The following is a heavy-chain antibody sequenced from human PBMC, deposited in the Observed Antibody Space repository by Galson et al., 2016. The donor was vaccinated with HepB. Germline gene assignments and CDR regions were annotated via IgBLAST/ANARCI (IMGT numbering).Heavy chain of an antibody. CDR2: MTPNSGNT. J-gene: IGHJ6*02. CDR1: GYTFTTYD. Sequence: SVKVSCKASGYTFTTYDINWVRQAAGQGLEWMGYMTPNSGNTGYAKKLQGRVTMTRDTSTSTAYMELSSLRSEDTAVYYCTRGDVWGQGTTVTVSS. CDR3: TRGDV. V-gene: IGHV1-8*01.